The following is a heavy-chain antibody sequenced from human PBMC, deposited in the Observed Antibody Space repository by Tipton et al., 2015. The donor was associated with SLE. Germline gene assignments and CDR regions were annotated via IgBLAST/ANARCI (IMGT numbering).Heavy chain of an antibody. V-gene: IGHV4-39*07. D-gene: IGHD1-26*01. Sequence: LRLSCTVSGGSISSYYWGWIRQPPGKGLEWIGSIYYSGSTYYNPSLKSRVTISVDTSKNQFSLKLSSVTAADTAVYYCARVGDTNVFDIWGQGTMVTVSS. CDR2: IYYSGST. CDR1: GGSISSYY. J-gene: IGHJ3*02. CDR3: ARVGDTNVFDI.